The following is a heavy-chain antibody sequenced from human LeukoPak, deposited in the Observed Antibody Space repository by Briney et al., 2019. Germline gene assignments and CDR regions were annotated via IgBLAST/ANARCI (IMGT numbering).Heavy chain of an antibody. CDR2: IIPFFDTS. V-gene: IGHV1-69*06. J-gene: IGHJ4*02. CDR3: ARGVFWNDGYFDY. Sequence: SVKVSCKASGGTFSNYAISWVRQAPGQGLEWMGGIIPFFDTSNYAQNFQGRVTITADKSTSTAYMELSSLRSDDTAVYYCARGVFWNDGYFDYWGQGTLVTVSS. CDR1: GGTFSNYA. D-gene: IGHD1-1*01.